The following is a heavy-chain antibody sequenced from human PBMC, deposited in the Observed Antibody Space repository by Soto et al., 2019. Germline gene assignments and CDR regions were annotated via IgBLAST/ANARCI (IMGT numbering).Heavy chain of an antibody. D-gene: IGHD5-12*01. CDR1: GGSFSGYY. CDR3: ARGGEWLRIRYYYGIDV. V-gene: IGHV4-34*01. Sequence: PSETLSLTCAVYGGSFSGYYWSWIRQPPGKGLEWIGEINHSGSTNYNPSLKSRVTISVDTSKNQFSLKLSSVTAADTAVYYCARGGEWLRIRYYYGIDVWGQGTTVTVSS. J-gene: IGHJ6*02. CDR2: INHSGST.